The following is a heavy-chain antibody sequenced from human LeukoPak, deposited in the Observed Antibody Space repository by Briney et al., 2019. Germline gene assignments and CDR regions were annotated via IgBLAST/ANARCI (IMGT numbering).Heavy chain of an antibody. CDR1: GGSISSYY. Sequence: PSETLSLTCTVSGGSISSYYWSWIRQPPGKGLEWIGYIYNSGSTNYDPSLKSRVTISLDTSKNQFSLKLSSVTAADTAVYYCARGVVAAAGRTLDFWGQGTLVTVSS. V-gene: IGHV4-59*01. CDR2: IYNSGST. J-gene: IGHJ4*02. D-gene: IGHD6-13*01. CDR3: ARGVVAAAGRTLDF.